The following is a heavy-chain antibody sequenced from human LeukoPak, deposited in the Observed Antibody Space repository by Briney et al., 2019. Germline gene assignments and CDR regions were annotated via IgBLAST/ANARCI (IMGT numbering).Heavy chain of an antibody. CDR3: AKKTSPPSDYGMDV. V-gene: IGHV3-53*01. CDR1: GFTVSNNY. J-gene: IGHJ6*02. CDR2: IYSGGST. Sequence: GGSLRLSCAASGFTVSNNYMSWVRRAPGKGLEWIAVIYSGGSTFHADSVKGRFIISRDNSKNTLYLQMNSLRAEDTAVYYCAKKTSPPSDYGMDVWGQGTTVTVSS.